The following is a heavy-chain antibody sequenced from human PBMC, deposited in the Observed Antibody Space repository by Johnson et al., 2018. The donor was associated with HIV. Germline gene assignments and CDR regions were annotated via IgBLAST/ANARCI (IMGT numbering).Heavy chain of an antibody. J-gene: IGHJ3*02. V-gene: IGHV3-13*01. CDR3: AKDVGNYWPNAFDM. CDR1: GFTFSSYD. CDR2: IGTAGDT. Sequence: VQLVESGGGLVQPGGSLRLSCAASGFTFSSYDMHWVRQATGKGLEWVSAIGTAGDTYYPGSVKGRFTISRENAKNSLYLQMNSLRAGDTAVYYCAKDVGNYWPNAFDMWGLGTLVTVSS. D-gene: IGHD3-22*01.